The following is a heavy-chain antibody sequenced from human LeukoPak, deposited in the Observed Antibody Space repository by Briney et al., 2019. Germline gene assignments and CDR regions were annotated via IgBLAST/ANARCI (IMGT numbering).Heavy chain of an antibody. Sequence: QPGGSLRLSCATSGFTFSSYSMNWVRQAPGKGLEWVSYISTGSTNIKQADSVKGRFTISRDNAKNSLYLQMNSLRAEDTAVHYCARDLDWAFDYWGQGILVTVSS. D-gene: IGHD3-9*01. CDR3: ARDLDWAFDY. CDR2: ISTGSTNI. V-gene: IGHV3-48*01. J-gene: IGHJ4*02. CDR1: GFTFSSYS.